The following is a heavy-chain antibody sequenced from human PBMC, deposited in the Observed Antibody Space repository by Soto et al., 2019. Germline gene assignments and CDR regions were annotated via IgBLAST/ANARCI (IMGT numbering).Heavy chain of an antibody. CDR3: SKTDPYGDSLYSYSMDV. CDR2: ISGSGGST. J-gene: IGHJ6*03. Sequence: EVQLLESGGGLVQPGGSLRLSCAASGFTFSSYAMSWVRQAPGKGLEWVSAISGSGGSTYYADSVKGRFTISRDNSKNPLYLQMNSLRAEHTAVYYCSKTDPYGDSLYSYSMDVWGKGTTVTVSS. CDR1: GFTFSSYA. V-gene: IGHV3-23*01. D-gene: IGHD4-17*01.